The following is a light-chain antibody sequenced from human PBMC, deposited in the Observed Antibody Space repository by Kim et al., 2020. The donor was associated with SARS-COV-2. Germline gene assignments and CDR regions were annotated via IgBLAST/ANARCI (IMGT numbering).Light chain of an antibody. CDR2: GRN. V-gene: IGLV3-19*01. J-gene: IGLJ3*02. CDR3: NSRDNSGDHVV. Sequence: SSELTQDPAVSVALGQTVRITCQGDSLRTYYASWYQQKPGQAPILVFYGRNNRPSGIPDRFSGSSSGNTASLTVTGARAVDEADYYCNSRDNSGDHVVFGGGTQLTVL. CDR1: SLRTYY.